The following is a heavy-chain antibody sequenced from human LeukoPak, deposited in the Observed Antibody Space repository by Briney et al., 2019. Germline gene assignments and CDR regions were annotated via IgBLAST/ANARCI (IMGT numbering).Heavy chain of an antibody. J-gene: IGHJ4*02. CDR1: GFTFSSYW. CDR3: VRSGSSGRYYYFDY. D-gene: IGHD6-19*01. CDR2: INSDGSGT. Sequence: GGSLRLSCAASGFTFSSYWMYWVRQAPGKGLVWVSRINSDGSGTSYADSVKGRITISRGNAKNTLYLQMNSLRAEDTAVYYCVRSGSSGRYYYFDYWGQGTLVTVSS. V-gene: IGHV3-74*01.